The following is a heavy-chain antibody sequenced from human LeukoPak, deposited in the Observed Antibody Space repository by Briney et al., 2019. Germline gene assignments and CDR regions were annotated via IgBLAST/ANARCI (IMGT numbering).Heavy chain of an antibody. CDR1: GFTFSSYN. CDR2: ISPTSSYI. V-gene: IGHV3-21*01. CDR3: ASTTRPSGPFDP. J-gene: IGHJ5*02. Sequence: PGGSLRLSCAASGFTFSSYNMNCVRQAPGKWLEWVSSISPTSSYISYADSVKGRFTISRDNAKNSLYLQMNSLRVEDTAVYYCASTTRPSGPFDPWGQGTLVTVSS. D-gene: IGHD1-26*01.